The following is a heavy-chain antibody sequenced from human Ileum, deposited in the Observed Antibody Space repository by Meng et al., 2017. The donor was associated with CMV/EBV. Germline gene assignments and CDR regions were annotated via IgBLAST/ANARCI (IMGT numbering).Heavy chain of an antibody. CDR1: GFTFSNYA. D-gene: IGHD1-26*01. V-gene: IGHV3-30*04. J-gene: IGHJ6*02. CDR3: AKDLGPSRSSMSRYYYYAMDV. Sequence: GESLKISCEASGFTFSNYAMHWVRQAPGKGLEWVAVTSNDENYKFYAGSVKGRFTISRDNSKNTLYLEMNSLRTEDTALYYCAKDLGPSRSSMSRYYYYAMDVWGQGTTVTVSS. CDR2: TSNDENYK.